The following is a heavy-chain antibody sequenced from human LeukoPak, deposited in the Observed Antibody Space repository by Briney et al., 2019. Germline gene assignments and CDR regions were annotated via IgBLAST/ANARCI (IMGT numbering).Heavy chain of an antibody. D-gene: IGHD5-18*01. V-gene: IGHV3-48*01. J-gene: IGHJ3*02. CDR3: ARARSSYGYGDAFDI. CDR2: ISSSSSTI. CDR1: GFTFSSYE. Sequence: EGSLRLSCAASGFTFSSYEMNWVRQAPGKGLEWVSYISSSSSTIYYADSVKGRFTISRDNSKNTLYLQMNSLRAEDTAVYYCARARSSYGYGDAFDIWGQGTMVTVSS.